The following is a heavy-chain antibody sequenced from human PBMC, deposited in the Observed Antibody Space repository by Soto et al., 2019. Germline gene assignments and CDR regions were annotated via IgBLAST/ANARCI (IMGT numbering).Heavy chain of an antibody. CDR1: GGSISSYY. CDR3: ARDREMYYYENSGYYAH. J-gene: IGHJ4*02. Sequence: SETLSLTCTVSGGSISSYYWSWIRQPPGKGLEWIGYIYYSGSTNYNPSLKSRVTISVDTSKNQFSLKLSSVTAADTAVYYCARDREMYYYENSGYYAHWGQGILVTVSS. CDR2: IYYSGST. D-gene: IGHD3-22*01. V-gene: IGHV4-59*01.